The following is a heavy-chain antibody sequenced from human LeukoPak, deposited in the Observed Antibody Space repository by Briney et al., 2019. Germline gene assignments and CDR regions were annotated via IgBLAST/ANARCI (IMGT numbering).Heavy chain of an antibody. CDR2: ISGSGGST. J-gene: IGHJ4*02. Sequence: GGSLRLSCAPSGFIFSTFALSWVRQAPGKGLEWASSISGSGGSTYHADTVKGRFTISRDSSKNTLYLQMNSLRAEDTAIYYCARVIRAAPGKGYFDCWGQGTLVTVSS. D-gene: IGHD6-13*01. CDR1: GFIFSTFA. CDR3: ARVIRAAPGKGYFDC. V-gene: IGHV3-23*01.